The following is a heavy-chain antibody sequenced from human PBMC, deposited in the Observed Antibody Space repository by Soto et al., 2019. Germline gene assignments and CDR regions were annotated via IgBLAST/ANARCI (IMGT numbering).Heavy chain of an antibody. J-gene: IGHJ4*02. CDR1: GFTFGNYA. CDR3: AKKSLCSLTLPALYDFDY. V-gene: IGHV3-23*01. Sequence: GGSLRLSCAASGFTFGNYAFSWVRQAPGKGLEWVSVISGGGDATYYPDSVKGRFTTSRDNSKNTVYLQMNSLRAEDTAVYYCAKKSLCSLTLPALYDFDYWGQGTLVTVSS. D-gene: IGHD2-21*01. CDR2: ISGGGDAT.